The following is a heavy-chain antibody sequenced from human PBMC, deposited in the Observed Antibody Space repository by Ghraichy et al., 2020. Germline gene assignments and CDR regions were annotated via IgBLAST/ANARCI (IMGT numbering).Heavy chain of an antibody. CDR1: GFTFSNAW. CDR2: IKSKTDGGTT. Sequence: GGSLRLSCAASGFTFSNAWMSWVRQAPGKGLEWVGRIKSKTDGGTTDYAAPVKGRFTISRDDSKNTLYLQMNSLKTEDTAVYYCNGGYYYYYYYGMDVWGQGTTVTVSS. J-gene: IGHJ6*02. V-gene: IGHV3-15*01. CDR3: NGGYYYYYYYGMDV. D-gene: IGHD3-22*01.